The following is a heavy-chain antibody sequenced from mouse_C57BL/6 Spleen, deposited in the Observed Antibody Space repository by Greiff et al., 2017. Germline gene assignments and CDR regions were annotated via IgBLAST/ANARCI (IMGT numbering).Heavy chain of an antibody. CDR2: ISSGSSTI. Sequence: EVKLVESGGGLVKPGGSLKLSCAASGFTFSDYGMHWVRQAPEKGLEWVAYISSGSSTIYYADTVKGRFTISRDNAKNTLFLQMTSLRSEDTAMYYCARYGYLYAMDYWGQGTSVTVSS. CDR3: ARYGYLYAMDY. J-gene: IGHJ4*01. CDR1: GFTFSDYG. D-gene: IGHD2-2*01. V-gene: IGHV5-17*01.